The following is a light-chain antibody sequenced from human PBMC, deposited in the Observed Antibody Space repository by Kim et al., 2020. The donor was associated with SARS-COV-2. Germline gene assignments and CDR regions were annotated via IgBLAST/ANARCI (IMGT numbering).Light chain of an antibody. V-gene: IGKV1-39*01. CDR3: QQSYITPFT. CDR1: QSISSH. Sequence: DIQMTQSPSSLSASVGDRVTISCRTSQSISSHLNWYHQKPGIAPKLLIYAASTLQGGVPSRFSGSGSETDFTLTISSLQPEDFATYFCQQSYITPFTFGPGTKVDIK. CDR2: AAS. J-gene: IGKJ3*01.